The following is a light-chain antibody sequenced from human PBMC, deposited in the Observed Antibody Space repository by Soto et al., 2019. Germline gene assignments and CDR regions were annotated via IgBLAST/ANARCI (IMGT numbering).Light chain of an antibody. CDR3: QQYNNWPRT. Sequence: EIVMTQSPATLSVSPGERATLSCRASQSVSSNLAWYQQKPGQAPRLLIYGASTRATGIPARFSGSGSGTEFNLTINRLQSEDFAVYYCQQYNNWPRTFGQGTKLDIK. CDR2: GAS. J-gene: IGKJ1*01. V-gene: IGKV3-15*01. CDR1: QSVSSN.